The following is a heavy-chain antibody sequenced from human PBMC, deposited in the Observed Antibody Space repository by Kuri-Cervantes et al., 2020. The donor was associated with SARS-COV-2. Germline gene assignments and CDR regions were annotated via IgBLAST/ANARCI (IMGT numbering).Heavy chain of an antibody. CDR1: GFTFSSYS. D-gene: IGHD2-2*01. J-gene: IGHJ4*02. CDR2: ISSSSSTI. V-gene: IGHV3-48*01. CDR3: ARDQGGGYCSSTSCYLRTTPEYYFDY. Sequence: GGSLRLSCAASGFTFSSYSMNWVRQAPGKGLEWVSYISSSSSTIYYADSVKGRFTISRDNAKNSLYLQMNSLRAEDTAVYYCARDQGGGYCSSTSCYLRTTPEYYFDYWGQGTLVTVSS.